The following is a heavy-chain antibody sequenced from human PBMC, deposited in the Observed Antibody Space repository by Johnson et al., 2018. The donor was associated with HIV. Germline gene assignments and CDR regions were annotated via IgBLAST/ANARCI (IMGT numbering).Heavy chain of an antibody. CDR3: ARSRGGSAEDAFDI. CDR1: GFTFSSYP. J-gene: IGHJ3*02. V-gene: IGHV3-30*04. CDR2: ISYDGGNK. Sequence: QVQLVESGGGVVQPEMSLRLACAASGFTFSSYPMHWVRQAPGKGLEWVAVISYDGGNKYYTDSVKGRFTISRDNSKNRLYLQMNSLRAEDTAFYYCARSRGGSAEDAFDIWGQGTMVTVSS. D-gene: IGHD1-26*01.